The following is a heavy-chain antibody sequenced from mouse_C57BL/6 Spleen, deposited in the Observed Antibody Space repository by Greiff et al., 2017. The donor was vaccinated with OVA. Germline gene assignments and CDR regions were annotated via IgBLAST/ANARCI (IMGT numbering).Heavy chain of an antibody. CDR3: ARNPDYYGSSPLFAY. Sequence: VQLQQSGPELVKPGASVKIPCKASGYTFTDYNMDWVKQSHGKSLEWIGDINPNNGGTIYNQKFKGKATLTVDKSSSTAYMELRSLTSEDTAVYYCARNPDYYGSSPLFAYWGQGTLVTVSA. J-gene: IGHJ3*01. D-gene: IGHD1-1*01. CDR2: INPNNGGT. V-gene: IGHV1-18*01. CDR1: GYTFTDYN.